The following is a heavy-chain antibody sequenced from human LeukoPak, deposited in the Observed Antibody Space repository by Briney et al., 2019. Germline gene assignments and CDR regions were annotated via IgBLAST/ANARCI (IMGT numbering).Heavy chain of an antibody. J-gene: IGHJ6*03. CDR1: GGSISSGSYY. CDR2: IYTSGST. V-gene: IGHV4-61*02. D-gene: IGHD3-16*01. CDR3: ARLGVVGNYYYMDV. Sequence: PSETLSLTCTVSGGSISSGSYYWSWIRQPAGKGLEWIGRIYTSGSTNYNPSLKSRVTISVDTSKNQFSLKLSSVTAADTAVYYCARLGVVGNYYYMDVWGKGTTVTVSS.